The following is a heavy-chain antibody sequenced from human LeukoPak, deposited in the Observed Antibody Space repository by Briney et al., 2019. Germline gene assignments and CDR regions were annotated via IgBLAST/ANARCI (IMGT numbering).Heavy chain of an antibody. CDR2: IHFSGTI. J-gene: IGHJ4*02. CDR1: GDSISSTAYY. CDR3: TRGFDHAKSGY. Sequence: SETLSLTCTVSGDSISSTAYYWGWSRQPPGKGLEWLGMIHFSGTIYDNPSLMSRVTISVDTSKNQFSLKLTSVTAADTAVYYCTRGFDHAKSGYWGQGTLVTVSS. V-gene: IGHV4-39*01. D-gene: IGHD1-14*01.